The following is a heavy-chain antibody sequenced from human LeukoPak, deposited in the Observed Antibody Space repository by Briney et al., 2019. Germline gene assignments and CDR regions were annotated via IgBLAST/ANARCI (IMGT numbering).Heavy chain of an antibody. Sequence: GASVKVSCKASGYTFTSYGISWVRQVPGQGLEWMGWISAYNGHTKYALKLQGRVTMTTDASTSTAYMELRSLRSDDTAVYYCARGTTVTTPLDYWGQGTLVTVSS. V-gene: IGHV1-18*01. CDR3: ARGTTVTTPLDY. CDR1: GYTFTSYG. CDR2: ISAYNGHT. D-gene: IGHD4-17*01. J-gene: IGHJ4*02.